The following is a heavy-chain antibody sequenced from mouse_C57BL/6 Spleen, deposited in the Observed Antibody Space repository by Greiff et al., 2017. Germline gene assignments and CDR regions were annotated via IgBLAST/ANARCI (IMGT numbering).Heavy chain of an antibody. D-gene: IGHD1-1*01. CDR1: GYTFTSYW. V-gene: IGHV1-69*01. CDR2: IDPSDSYT. Sequence: QVQLQQPGAELVMPGASVKLSCKASGYTFTSYWMHWVKPRPGQGLEWIGEIDPSDSYTNYNQKFKGKSTLTVDKSSSTAYMQLSSLTSEDSAVYYCARYDGSSLRYFDVWGTGTTVTVSS. CDR3: ARYDGSSLRYFDV. J-gene: IGHJ1*03.